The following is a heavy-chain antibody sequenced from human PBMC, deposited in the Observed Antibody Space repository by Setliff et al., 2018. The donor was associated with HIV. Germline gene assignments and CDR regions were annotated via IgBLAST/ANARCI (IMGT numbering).Heavy chain of an antibody. V-gene: IGHV1-8*01. CDR3: ARGYCSSSSCFGLWYFDL. CDR2: MNPNSGNT. J-gene: IGHJ2*01. CDR1: GYTFTSYD. Sequence: ASVKVSCKASGYTFTSYDINWVRQATGQGLEWMGWMNPNSGNTGYAQKFQGRVTMTRNTSISTAYMELSSLRSDDTGVYYCARGYCSSSSCFGLWYFDLWGRGTLVTVSS. D-gene: IGHD2-2*01.